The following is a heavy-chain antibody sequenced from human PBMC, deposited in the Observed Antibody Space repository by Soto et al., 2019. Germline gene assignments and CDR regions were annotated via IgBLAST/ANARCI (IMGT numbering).Heavy chain of an antibody. V-gene: IGHV3-11*06. D-gene: IGHD6-13*01. J-gene: IGHJ3*02. CDR3: ARGGAWHQNSSSWYAFDI. CDR2: ISSSSSYT. CDR1: GFTFSDYY. Sequence: GGSLRLSCAASGFTFSDYYMSWIRQAPGKGLEWVSYISSSSSYTNYADSVKGRFTISRDNAKNSLYLQMNSLRAEDTAVYYCARGGAWHQNSSSWYAFDIWGQGTMVTVSS.